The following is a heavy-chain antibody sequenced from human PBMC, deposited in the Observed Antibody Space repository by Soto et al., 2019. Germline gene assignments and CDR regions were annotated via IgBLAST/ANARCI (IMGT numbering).Heavy chain of an antibody. J-gene: IGHJ4*02. CDR3: ARRYDPYYFDY. Sequence: QITLKESGPTLVKPTQTLTLTCTFSGFSLTTSAVAVGWIRQPPGKALEWLAIIYGSEDKFYSPSLKSRLTITKDTSTNQVVLTMTSMDPLDTATYYCARRYDPYYFDYWGQGTLVTVSS. CDR2: IYGSEDK. D-gene: IGHD1-1*01. V-gene: IGHV2-5*01. CDR1: GFSLTTSAVA.